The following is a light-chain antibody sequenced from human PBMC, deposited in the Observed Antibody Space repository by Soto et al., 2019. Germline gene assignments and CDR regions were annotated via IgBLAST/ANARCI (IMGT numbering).Light chain of an antibody. CDR3: QQYYSTPWT. J-gene: IGKJ1*01. Sequence: DIVMTQSADSLAVSLGERATINCKSSQSVFSNSNNKKYLAWYQQKPGQPPKLLIHWASIRESGVPDRFSGSGSGTDFTLTIISLQAEDVPVYYCQQYYSTPWTFGQGTKVEIK. CDR1: QSVFSNSNNKKY. CDR2: WAS. V-gene: IGKV4-1*01.